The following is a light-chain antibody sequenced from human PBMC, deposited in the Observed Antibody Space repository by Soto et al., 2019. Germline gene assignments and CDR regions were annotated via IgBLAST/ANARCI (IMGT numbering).Light chain of an antibody. CDR2: AAS. CDR3: QQLKSNLIT. CDR1: QSISSW. Sequence: DIQLNQSPSTLAASVGDRLSITCLASQSISSWVAWYQQKPGKAPKLLIYAASTLQSGVPSRFSGSGSGTEFTLTISSLQPEDFATYYCQQLKSNLITFGQGTRLEIK. V-gene: IGKV1-9*01. J-gene: IGKJ5*01.